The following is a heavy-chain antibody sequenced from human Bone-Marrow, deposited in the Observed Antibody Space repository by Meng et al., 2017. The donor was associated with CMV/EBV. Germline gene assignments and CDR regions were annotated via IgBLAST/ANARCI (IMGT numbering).Heavy chain of an antibody. CDR2: ISAYNGNT. CDR1: GYTFTSYG. V-gene: IGHV1-18*01. CDR3: ARDHLASGG. Sequence: ASVKVSCKASGYTFTSYGISWVRQAPGQGLEWMGWISAYNGNTNYAQKFQGRVTMTGDTSISTAYMELSGLTSDDTAVYYCARDHLASGGWGQGTLVTVSS. J-gene: IGHJ4*02. D-gene: IGHD3-10*01.